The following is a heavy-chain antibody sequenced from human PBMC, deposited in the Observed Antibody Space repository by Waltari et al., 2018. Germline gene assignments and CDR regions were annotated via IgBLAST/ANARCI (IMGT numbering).Heavy chain of an antibody. Sequence: QVQPQQWGAGLLKPSETLSLTCAVHGGSFSGYYWSWIRQPPGKGLEWIGEINHSGSTNYNPSLKSRVTISVDTSKNQFSLKLSSVTAADTAVYYCARGRRAARRAFDIWGQGTMVTVSS. J-gene: IGHJ3*02. CDR1: GGSFSGYY. CDR3: ARGRRAARRAFDI. CDR2: INHSGST. D-gene: IGHD6-25*01. V-gene: IGHV4-34*01.